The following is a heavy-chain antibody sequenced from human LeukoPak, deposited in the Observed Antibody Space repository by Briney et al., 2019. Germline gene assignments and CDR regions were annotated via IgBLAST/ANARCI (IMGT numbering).Heavy chain of an antibody. V-gene: IGHV3-30*18. CDR2: ISYDGSNK. D-gene: IGHD1-26*01. CDR3: AKDYVGQVPDAFDI. J-gene: IGHJ3*02. CDR1: GFTFSSYG. Sequence: GGSLRLSCAASGFTFSSYGMHWVRQAPGKGLEWVAVISYDGSNKYYADSVKGRFTISRDNSKNTLYVHMNSLRAEDTAIYYCAKDYVGQVPDAFDIWGQGTMVTVSS.